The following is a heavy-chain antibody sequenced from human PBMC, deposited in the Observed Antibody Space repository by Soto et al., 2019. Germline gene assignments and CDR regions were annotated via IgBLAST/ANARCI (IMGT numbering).Heavy chain of an antibody. Sequence: ASVKVSCKASGYTFTSYDSNWVRQATGQGLEWMGWMNPNSGNTGYAQKFQGRVTMTRNTSISTAYMELSSLRSEDTAVYYCARGHAVSPSFYYYYYYGMDVWGQGTTVTVSS. V-gene: IGHV1-8*01. D-gene: IGHD1-26*01. J-gene: IGHJ6*02. CDR2: MNPNSGNT. CDR3: ARGHAVSPSFYYYYYYGMDV. CDR1: GYTFTSYD.